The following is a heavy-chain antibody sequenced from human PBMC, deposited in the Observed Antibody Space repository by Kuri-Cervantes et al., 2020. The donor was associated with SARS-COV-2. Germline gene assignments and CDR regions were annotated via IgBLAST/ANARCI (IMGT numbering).Heavy chain of an antibody. CDR1: TFTFSRCS. V-gene: IGHV3-48*04. D-gene: IGHD3-9*01. CDR2: ISSGSGSK. J-gene: IGHJ5*02. CDR3: ARDPGGVFLRGIMILSAHWFDT. Sequence: ESLKISCVASTFTFSRCSMIRVRQAPGQGLEWSSCISSGSGSKYHAGSVKGRFTISRDDATNSLHLQMNSLRAEDTAVYYCARDPGGVFLRGIMILSAHWFDTWGQGTLVTVSS.